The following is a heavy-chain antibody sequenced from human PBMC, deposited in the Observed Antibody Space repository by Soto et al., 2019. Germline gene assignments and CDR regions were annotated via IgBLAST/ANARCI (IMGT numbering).Heavy chain of an antibody. CDR3: ARDDYKDGGNNWFDP. CDR1: GGSITNYY. CDR2: MYTKERT. Sequence: PSETLSLTCTVSGGSITNYYWSWIRQPAGKGLEWIGRMYTKERTNYNLSLKSRVTMSVDTSKNQFSLKLSAVTAADTAVYYCARDDYKDGGNNWFDPWGQGTLVTVSS. J-gene: IGHJ5*02. D-gene: IGHD3-16*01. V-gene: IGHV4-4*07.